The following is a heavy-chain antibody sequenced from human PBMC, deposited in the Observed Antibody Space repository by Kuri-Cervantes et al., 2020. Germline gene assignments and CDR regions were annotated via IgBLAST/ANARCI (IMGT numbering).Heavy chain of an antibody. V-gene: IGHV3-21*01. CDR2: ISSSSSYI. CDR1: GFTFSSYS. J-gene: IGHJ6*02. D-gene: IGHD2-15*01. CDR3: ARDRCSGGSCYDYYGMDV. Sequence: GESLKISCAASGFTFSSYSMNWVRQAPGKGLEWVSSISSSSSYIYYADSVKGRFTISRDNAKNSLYLQMNNLRAEDTAVYYCARDRCSGGSCYDYYGMDVWGQGTTVTVSS.